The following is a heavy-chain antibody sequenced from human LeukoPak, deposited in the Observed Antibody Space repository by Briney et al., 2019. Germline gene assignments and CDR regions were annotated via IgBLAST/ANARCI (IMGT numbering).Heavy chain of an antibody. CDR2: INPSGGST. J-gene: IGHJ6*03. V-gene: IGHV1-46*01. CDR1: GYTFTSYY. Sequence: ASVKVSCKASGYTFTSYYMHWVRQAPGQGLEWMGIINPSGGSTSYAQKFQGRVTMTRDTSTSTVFMELSSLRSEDTAVYYCARSSGRSPNRDYMDVWGKGTTVTISS. D-gene: IGHD1-14*01. CDR3: ARSSGRSPNRDYMDV.